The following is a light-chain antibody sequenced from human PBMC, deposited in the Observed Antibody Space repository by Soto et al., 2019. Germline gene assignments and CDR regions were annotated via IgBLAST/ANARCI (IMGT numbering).Light chain of an antibody. Sequence: DSPMTQSPSALSASIGDRVTITCRASQGIRNFLAWYQQKPGQVPKLLIYAASTLQSGVPSRFSGSGFGTDFTLTISSLQPEDAATYYCQKYDNAPRTFGPGTKVDIK. J-gene: IGKJ3*01. CDR3: QKYDNAPRT. V-gene: IGKV1-27*01. CDR1: QGIRNF. CDR2: AAS.